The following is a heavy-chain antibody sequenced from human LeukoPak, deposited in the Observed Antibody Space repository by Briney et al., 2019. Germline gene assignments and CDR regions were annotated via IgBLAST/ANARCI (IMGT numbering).Heavy chain of an antibody. Sequence: ASVTVSCKASGYTFTSYYIHWVRQAPGQGLEWMGRINPNSGGTNYAQKFQGRVTMTRDTSISTAYMELSRLRSDGTAVYYCARDGEVGATTIWFDPWGQGTLVTVSS. CDR3: ARDGEVGATTIWFDP. J-gene: IGHJ5*02. CDR2: INPNSGGT. CDR1: GYTFTSYY. D-gene: IGHD1-26*01. V-gene: IGHV1-2*06.